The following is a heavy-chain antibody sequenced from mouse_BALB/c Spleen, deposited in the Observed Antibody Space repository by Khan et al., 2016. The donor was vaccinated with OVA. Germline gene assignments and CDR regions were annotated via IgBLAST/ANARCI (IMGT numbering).Heavy chain of an antibody. J-gene: IGHJ4*01. V-gene: IGHV2-6-7*01. CDR1: GFSLTGYG. D-gene: IGHD2-10*01. CDR3: DRAYYANYSEAMDY. Sequence: QVQLKESGPGPVAPSQTLSITCTVSGFSLTGYGVNWVRQPPGKGLEWLGMIWGDGSTDSNSALKSRLSISKDNSKSQACLKLNSLQTDDTARYYCDRAYYANYSEAMDYWGQGTSVTVSS. CDR2: IWGDGST.